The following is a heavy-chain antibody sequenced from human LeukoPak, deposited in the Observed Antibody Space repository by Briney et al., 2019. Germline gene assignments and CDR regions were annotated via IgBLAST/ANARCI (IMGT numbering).Heavy chain of an antibody. J-gene: IGHJ4*02. CDR1: GFTVSGSY. Sequence: PGGSLRLSCAASGFTVSGSYMSWVRQAPGKGLEWVSVIYSGGSTYYADSVKGRFTISRDNSKNTLYLQMNSLRAEDTAVYYCARVGDGYNSGYWGQGTLVTVSS. CDR3: ARVGDGYNSGY. V-gene: IGHV3-66*01. CDR2: IYSGGST. D-gene: IGHD5-24*01.